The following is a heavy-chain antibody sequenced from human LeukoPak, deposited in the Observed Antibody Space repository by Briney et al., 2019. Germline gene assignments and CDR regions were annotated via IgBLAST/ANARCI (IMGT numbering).Heavy chain of an antibody. Sequence: SVKVSCKASGYTFTSYGISWVRQAPGQGLEWMGRIIPIFGTANYAQKFQGRVTITTDESTSTAYMELSSLRSEDTAVYYCASGDFWSGPFDYWGQGTLVTVSS. CDR2: IIPIFGTA. CDR1: GYTFTSYG. J-gene: IGHJ4*02. CDR3: ASGDFWSGPFDY. V-gene: IGHV1-69*05. D-gene: IGHD3-3*01.